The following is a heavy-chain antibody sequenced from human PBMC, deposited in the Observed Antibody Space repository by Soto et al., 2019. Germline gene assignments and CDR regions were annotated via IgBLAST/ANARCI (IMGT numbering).Heavy chain of an antibody. J-gene: IGHJ4*02. CDR2: GYHGGNT. CDR1: DGSISSNSYY. CDR3: ARHLSGYGYLYFEY. D-gene: IGHD5-18*01. Sequence: QLQLQESGPGLVKPSETQSLTCTVSDGSISSNSYYWAWIRQPPGKGLEGIGSGYHGGNTYYNPSHKSRVTISVDTYTKQFSLKLNSVPAENTAVYYCARHLSGYGYLYFEYWGQGILVTVSS. V-gene: IGHV4-39*01.